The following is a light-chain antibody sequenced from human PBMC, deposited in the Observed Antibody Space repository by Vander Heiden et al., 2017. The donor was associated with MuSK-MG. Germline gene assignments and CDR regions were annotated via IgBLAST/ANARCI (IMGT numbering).Light chain of an antibody. J-gene: IGKJ1*01. CDR3: QQYGSSPQT. CDR2: GAS. CDR1: QSVSSSY. Sequence: DIVLTQSPGTLSLSPGERATLSCRASQSVSSSYLAWYQQKPGQAPRLLIYGASSRATGIPDRFSGSGSGTDFTLTISRLEPEDVAVYYCQQYGSSPQTFGQGTKVEIK. V-gene: IGKV3-20*01.